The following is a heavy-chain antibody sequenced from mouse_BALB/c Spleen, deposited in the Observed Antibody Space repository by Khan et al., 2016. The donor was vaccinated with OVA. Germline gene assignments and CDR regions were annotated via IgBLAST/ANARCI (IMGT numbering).Heavy chain of an antibody. V-gene: IGHV1S135*01. CDR3: TRLGTTGWFTY. Sequence: VQLKESGPELMKPGASVKISCKASGYSFTNYYIHWVKQSHGQSLEWLGYIDPFNGGTTYNQKFKGTATLTADKSTGTAYMHLNNLTSEDSAVYYCTRLGTTGWFTYWGQGTLVTVSA. J-gene: IGHJ3*01. D-gene: IGHD2-13*01. CDR1: GYSFTNYY. CDR2: IDPFNGGT.